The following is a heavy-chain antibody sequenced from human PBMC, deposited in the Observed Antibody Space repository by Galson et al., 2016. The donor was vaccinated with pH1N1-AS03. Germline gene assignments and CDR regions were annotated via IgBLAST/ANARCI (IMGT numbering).Heavy chain of an antibody. V-gene: IGHV3-33*03. J-gene: IGHJ4*02. D-gene: IGHD1-1*01. Sequence: SLRLSCAASGFPFSSYGMHWVRQAPGKGLEWVAVIWYDGSDTSYADSVKGRFTISRDNAKGSLYLQMNSLRAEDTAVYYCARSSNWAFDYWGQGSLVTVSS. CDR1: GFPFSSYG. CDR3: ARSSNWAFDY. CDR2: IWYDGSDT.